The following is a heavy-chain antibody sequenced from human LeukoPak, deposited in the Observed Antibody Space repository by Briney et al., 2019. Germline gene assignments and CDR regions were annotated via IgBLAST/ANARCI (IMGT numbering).Heavy chain of an antibody. CDR2: FHTSGNT. Sequence: SETLSLTCSVSGGSITSHSWSWVRQTAGQGLEWIGRFHTSGNTYYNPSLRSRVTVSVDTSKNQFSLKVRSATAADTAVYYCARVKAHSSGLPFDYWGQGTLVTLSS. CDR1: GGSITSHS. D-gene: IGHD3-22*01. V-gene: IGHV4-4*07. CDR3: ARVKAHSSGLPFDY. J-gene: IGHJ4*02.